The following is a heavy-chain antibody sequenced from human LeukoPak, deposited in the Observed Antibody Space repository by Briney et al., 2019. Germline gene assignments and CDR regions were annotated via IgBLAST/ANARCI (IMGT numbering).Heavy chain of an antibody. J-gene: IGHJ4*02. CDR2: ISGSGGRT. CDR3: AKAPGGRFDY. Sequence: QPGGSLRLSCAASGFTFSNSAMSWVRQAPGKGLEWVSGISGSGGRTYYADSVKGRFTISRDNSKNTLYLQMNSLRAEDTAVYYCAKAPGGRFDYWGQGTLVTVSS. V-gene: IGHV3-23*01. CDR1: GFTFSNSA. D-gene: IGHD1-26*01.